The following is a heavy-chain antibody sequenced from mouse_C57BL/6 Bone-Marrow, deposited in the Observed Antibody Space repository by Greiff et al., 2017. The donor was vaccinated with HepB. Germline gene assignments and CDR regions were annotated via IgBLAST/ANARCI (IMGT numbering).Heavy chain of an antibody. CDR3: ARSGSNYVFYYAMDY. V-gene: IGHV1-69*01. Sequence: LQQPGAELVMPGASVKLSCKASGYTFTSYWMHWVKQRPGQGLEWIGEIDPSDSYTNYNQKFNGKSTSTVDKTSSTAYMQLSSLTSEDSAVYYCARSGSNYVFYYAMDYWGQGTSVTVSS. CDR2: IDPSDSYT. D-gene: IGHD2-5*01. J-gene: IGHJ4*01. CDR1: GYTFTSYW.